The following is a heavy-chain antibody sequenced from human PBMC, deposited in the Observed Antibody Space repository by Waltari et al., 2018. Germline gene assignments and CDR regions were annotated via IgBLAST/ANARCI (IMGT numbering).Heavy chain of an antibody. V-gene: IGHV1-69*13. CDR3: AGARDVVVVAASLVFGMDV. CDR2: IIPIFGTA. Sequence: QVQLVQSGAEVKKPGSSVKVSCKASGGTFSSYAISWVRQAPGQGLEWMGGIIPIFGTANYAQKFQGRVTITADESTSTAYMELSSLRSEDTAVYYCAGARDVVVVAASLVFGMDVWGQGTTVTVSS. J-gene: IGHJ6*02. D-gene: IGHD2-15*01. CDR1: GGTFSSYA.